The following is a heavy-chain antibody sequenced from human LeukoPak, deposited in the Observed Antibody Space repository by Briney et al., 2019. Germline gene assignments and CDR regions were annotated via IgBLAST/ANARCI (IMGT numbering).Heavy chain of an antibody. J-gene: IGHJ5*02. CDR1: GGSISSSSYY. CDR3: ARTGRPPYYDFWGGYWGFDP. Sequence: SETLSLTCTVSGGSISSSSYYWGWIRQPPGKGLEWIGSIYYSGSTYYNPSLKSRVTISVDTSKNQFSLKLSSVTAADTAVYFCARTGRPPYYDFWGGYWGFDPWGQGTLVTVSS. D-gene: IGHD3-3*01. CDR2: IYYSGST. V-gene: IGHV4-39*01.